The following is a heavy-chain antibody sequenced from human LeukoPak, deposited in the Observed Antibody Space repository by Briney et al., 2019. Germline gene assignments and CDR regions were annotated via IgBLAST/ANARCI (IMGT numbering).Heavy chain of an antibody. J-gene: IGHJ4*02. V-gene: IGHV3-23*01. Sequence: GGSLRLSCTASGFSFRSYAMSWVRQAPGRGLEWVSTNSGSGGTTHYADSVKGRVTISRDNSKNTLYLQMNSLRAEDTAVYYCAKYSGYSFRSTTLDNWGQGTLVTVSS. CDR1: GFSFRSYA. CDR2: NSGSGGTT. CDR3: AKYSGYSFRSTTLDN. D-gene: IGHD2/OR15-2a*01.